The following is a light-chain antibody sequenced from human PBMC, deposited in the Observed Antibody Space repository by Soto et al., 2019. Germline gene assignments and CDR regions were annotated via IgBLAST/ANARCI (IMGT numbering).Light chain of an antibody. V-gene: IGLV2-14*01. Sequence: QSALTQPASVSGSPGQSITISCTGTSSDVGGYNFVSGYQQHPGKAPKLIIYEVSHRPSGVSNRFSGSKSGNTASLTISGLQAEDEADYYCNSYTSSSARVFGGGTQLTVL. CDR1: SSDVGGYNF. J-gene: IGLJ3*02. CDR2: EVS. CDR3: NSYTSSSARV.